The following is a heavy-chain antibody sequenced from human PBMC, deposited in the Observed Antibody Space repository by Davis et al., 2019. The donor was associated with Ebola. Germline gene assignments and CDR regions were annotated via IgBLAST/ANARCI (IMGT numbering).Heavy chain of an antibody. J-gene: IGHJ3*02. D-gene: IGHD4-17*01. V-gene: IGHV1-8*01. CDR2: MNPNSGNT. CDR1: GYTFTSYD. CDR3: ARDFNYGDYGGHDAFDI. Sequence: AASVKVSCKASGYTFTSYDINWVRQAPGQGLEWMGWMNPNSGNTGYAQKFQGRITMTRSTSVNTAYMELSSLRSEDTAVYYCARDFNYGDYGGHDAFDIWGQGTMVTVSS.